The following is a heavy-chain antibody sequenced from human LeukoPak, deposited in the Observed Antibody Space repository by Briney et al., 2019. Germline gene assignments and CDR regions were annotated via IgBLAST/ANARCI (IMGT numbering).Heavy chain of an antibody. Sequence: SETLSLTCTVSGGSISSYYWSWIWQPPGKGLEWIGYIYYSGSTNYNPSLKSRVTISVDTSKNQFSLKLSSVTAADRAVYYCARGYCSGGSCWGGKYFQHWGQGTPVTVSS. V-gene: IGHV4-59*01. CDR3: ARGYCSGGSCWGGKYFQH. CDR2: IYYSGST. D-gene: IGHD2-15*01. CDR1: GGSISSYY. J-gene: IGHJ1*01.